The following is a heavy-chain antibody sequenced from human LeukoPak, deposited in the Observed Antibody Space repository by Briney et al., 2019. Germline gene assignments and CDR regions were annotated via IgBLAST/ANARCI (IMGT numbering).Heavy chain of an antibody. D-gene: IGHD2-15*01. Sequence: PGGSLRLSCAASGVTFSSYVMSWIRQPPGKGLEWIGEINHSGSTNYNPSLKSRVTISVDTSKNQFSLKLSSVTAADTAVYYCARGPYCSGGSCYLIYYFDYWGQGTLVTVSS. V-gene: IGHV4-34*01. J-gene: IGHJ4*02. CDR3: ARGPYCSGGSCYLIYYFDY. CDR1: GVTFSSYV. CDR2: INHSGST.